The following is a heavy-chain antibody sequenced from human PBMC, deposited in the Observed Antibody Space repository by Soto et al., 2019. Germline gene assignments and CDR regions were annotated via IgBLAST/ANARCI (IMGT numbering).Heavy chain of an antibody. CDR2: ISAYDGST. V-gene: IGHV1-18*04. CDR1: GYTFTTYG. D-gene: IGHD6-6*01. J-gene: IGHJ4*02. Sequence: QIQLVQSGAEVKKPGASVRVSCKASGYTFTTYGITWVRQAPGQGLEWMGWISAYDGSTNYAQKLQGRVSMTTDSSTSIAYMDLRSLRSDDTAGYYCARDPASAYSSSSVDYWGQGTLVTVSS. CDR3: ARDPASAYSSSSVDY.